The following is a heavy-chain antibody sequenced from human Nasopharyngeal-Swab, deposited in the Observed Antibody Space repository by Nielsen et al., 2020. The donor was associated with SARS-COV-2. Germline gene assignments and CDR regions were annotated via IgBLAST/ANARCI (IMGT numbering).Heavy chain of an antibody. Sequence: WVRQAPGQGLEWMGRINPNSGGTNYAQKFQGRVTMTRDTSISTAYMELSRLRSDDTAVNYCARILSGYDRYYFDYWGQGTLVTVSS. D-gene: IGHD5-12*01. J-gene: IGHJ4*02. CDR2: INPNSGGT. V-gene: IGHV1-2*06. CDR3: ARILSGYDRYYFDY.